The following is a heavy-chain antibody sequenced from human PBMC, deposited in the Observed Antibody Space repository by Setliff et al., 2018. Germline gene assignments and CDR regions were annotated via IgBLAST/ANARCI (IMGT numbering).Heavy chain of an antibody. CDR1: GFTFSDYY. CDR2: ITNSGGTI. V-gene: IGHV3-11*04. CDR3: AKFVGYTYGYDY. J-gene: IGHJ4*02. D-gene: IGHD5-18*01. Sequence: PGGSLRLSCAASGFTFSDYYMSWIRQAPGKGLEWVSYITNSGGTIYYADSVKGRFTISRDNAKNSLFPQLNSLRAEDTALYYCAKFVGYTYGYDYWGRGTLVTVSS.